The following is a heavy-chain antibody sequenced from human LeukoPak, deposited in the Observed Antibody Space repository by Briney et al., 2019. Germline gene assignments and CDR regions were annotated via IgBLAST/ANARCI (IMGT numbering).Heavy chain of an antibody. CDR3: ATDPPIRGVRNRFDP. D-gene: IGHD3-10*01. CDR1: GYTLTELS. V-gene: IGHV1-24*01. CDR2: FDPEDGET. J-gene: IGHJ5*02. Sequence: ASVKVSCKVSGYTLTELSMHWVRQAPGKGLEWMGGFDPEDGETIYAQKFQGRVTMTEDTSTDTAYMELSSLRSEDTAVYYCATDPPIRGVRNRFDPWGQGTLVTVSS.